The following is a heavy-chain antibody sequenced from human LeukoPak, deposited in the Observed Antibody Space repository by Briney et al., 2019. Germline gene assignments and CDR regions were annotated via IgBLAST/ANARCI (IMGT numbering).Heavy chain of an antibody. CDR2: IGTAGDT. CDR1: GFSFSRND. V-gene: IGHV3-13*01. D-gene: IGHD1-26*01. J-gene: IGHJ3*02. CDR3: ARIEWERLGRAFDI. Sequence: GGSLRLSCAASGFSFSRNDMHWVRQRTGKGLEWVSGIGTAGDTNYAGSVKGRFTISRDNSKNTLYLQMNSLRAEDMAVYYCARIEWERLGRAFDIWGQGTMVTVSS.